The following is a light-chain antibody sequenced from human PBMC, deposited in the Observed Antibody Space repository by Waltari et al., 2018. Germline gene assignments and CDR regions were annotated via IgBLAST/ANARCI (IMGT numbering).Light chain of an antibody. CDR3: QQYHNYPF. CDR2: CAS. CDR1: QGISSY. Sequence: AIRITQSPSSPSASTGDRVTITCRASQGISSYLAWYQQKPGKAPKLLIYCASTLQSGVPSRFSGSGSGTDFTLTISCLQSEDFATYYCQQYHNYPFFGGGTRVEIK. V-gene: IGKV1-8*01. J-gene: IGKJ4*01.